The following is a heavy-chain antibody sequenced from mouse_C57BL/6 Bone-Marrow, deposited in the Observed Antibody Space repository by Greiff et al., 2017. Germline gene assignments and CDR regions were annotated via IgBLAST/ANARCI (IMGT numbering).Heavy chain of an antibody. V-gene: IGHV3-6*01. CDR3: ARRTTYYAMDY. D-gene: IGHD6-1*01. Sequence: ESGPGLVKPSQSLSLTCSVTGYSITSGYYWNWIRQFPGNKLEWMGYISYDGSNNYNPSLKNRISITRDTSKNQFFLKLNSVTTEDTATYYCARRTTYYAMDYWGQGTSVTVSS. CDR1: GYSITSGYY. J-gene: IGHJ4*01. CDR2: ISYDGSN.